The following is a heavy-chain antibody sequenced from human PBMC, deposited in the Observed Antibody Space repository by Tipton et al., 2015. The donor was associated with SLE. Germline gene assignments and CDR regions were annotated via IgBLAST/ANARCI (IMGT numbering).Heavy chain of an antibody. CDR2: ISGSGGST. CDR1: GFTFSNFG. V-gene: IGHV3-23*01. CDR3: AKEQYYGSGSIYGMDV. D-gene: IGHD3-10*01. Sequence: SLRLSCAASGFTFSNFGMHWVRQAPGKGLEWVSAISGSGGSTYYADSVKGRFTISRDNSKNTLYLQMNSLRAEDTAVYYCAKEQYYGSGSIYGMDVWGQGTTVTVSS. J-gene: IGHJ6*02.